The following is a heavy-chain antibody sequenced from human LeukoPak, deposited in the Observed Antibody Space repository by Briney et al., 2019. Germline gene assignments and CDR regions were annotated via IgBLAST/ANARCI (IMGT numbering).Heavy chain of an antibody. D-gene: IGHD3-10*01. V-gene: IGHV4-61*02. CDR1: GGSINSGSYY. J-gene: IGHJ4*02. Sequence: SETLSLTCTVSGGSINSGSYYWSWIRQPAGQGLEWIGRIYRTGSTNYNPSLKSRATISVDTSKNHLSLSLNSVTAADTAVYYCAASLWFGIYPDYWGQGSLVTVSS. CDR3: AASLWFGIYPDY. CDR2: IYRTGST.